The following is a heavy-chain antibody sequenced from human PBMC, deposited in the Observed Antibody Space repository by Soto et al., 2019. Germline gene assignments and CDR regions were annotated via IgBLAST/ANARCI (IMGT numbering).Heavy chain of an antibody. J-gene: IGHJ3*02. D-gene: IGHD1-26*01. CDR1: GFTFSSSG. CDR3: ARERYSGSYYPVLAFDI. Sequence: QVQLVESGGGVVQPGRSLRLSCAASGFTFSSSGMHWVRQAPGKGLEWVAVIWYDGSNKYYADYVKGRFTISRDNSKNTLYLQMNSLRAEDTAVYYCARERYSGSYYPVLAFDIWGQVTMVTVSS. CDR2: IWYDGSNK. V-gene: IGHV3-33*01.